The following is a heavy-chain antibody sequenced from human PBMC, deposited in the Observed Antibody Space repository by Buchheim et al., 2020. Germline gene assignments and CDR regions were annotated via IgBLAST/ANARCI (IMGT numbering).Heavy chain of an antibody. CDR2: ISSSSSTI. CDR1: GFTFSSYS. D-gene: IGHD6-13*01. V-gene: IGHV3-48*04. Sequence: EVQLVESGGGLVQPGGSLRLSCAASGFTFSSYSMSWVRQAPGKGLEWVSYISSSSSTIYYADSVKGRFTISRDNAKNSLYLQMNSLRAEDTAVYYCARDSTYSSSWYIGAFDIWGQGT. J-gene: IGHJ3*02. CDR3: ARDSTYSSSWYIGAFDI.